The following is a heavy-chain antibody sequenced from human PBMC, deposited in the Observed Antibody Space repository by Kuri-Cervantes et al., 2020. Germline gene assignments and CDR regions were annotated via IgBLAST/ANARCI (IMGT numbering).Heavy chain of an antibody. V-gene: IGHV1-3*01. D-gene: IGHD6-13*01. CDR2: IDAGNGKT. CDR3: ARKTTYGSSWNFDY. J-gene: IGHJ4*02. Sequence: ASEKVSCKASGYTFTSYAMHWVRQAPGQRLEWIGWIDAGNGKTKYSQNFQDRVTITRDTSASTAYMELSSLRSEDTAVYYCARKTTYGSSWNFDYWGQGTLVTVSS. CDR1: GYTFTSYA.